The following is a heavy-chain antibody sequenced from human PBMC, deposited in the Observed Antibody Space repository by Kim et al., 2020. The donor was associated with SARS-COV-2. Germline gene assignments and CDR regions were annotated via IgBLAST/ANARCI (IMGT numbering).Heavy chain of an antibody. CDR3: ARVFCEYQLRGGPFDY. J-gene: IGHJ4*02. CDR2: IYYSGST. D-gene: IGHD2-2*01. CDR1: GGSISSGGYY. V-gene: IGHV4-31*03. Sequence: SETLSLTCTVSGGSISSGGYYWSWIRQHPGKGLEWIGYIYYSGSTYYNPSLKSRVTISVDTSKNQFSLKLSSVTAADTAVYYCARVFCEYQLRGGPFDYWGQGTLVTVSS.